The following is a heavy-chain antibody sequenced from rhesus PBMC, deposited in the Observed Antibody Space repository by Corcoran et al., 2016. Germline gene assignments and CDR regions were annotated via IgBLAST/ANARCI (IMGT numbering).Heavy chain of an antibody. D-gene: IGHD5-12*01. CDR3: AREVRYRDPGDAFDF. V-gene: IGHV4-122*02. CDR1: GGSISSSYYS. CDR2: ISYSGST. Sequence: QVQLQESGPGLVKPSETLSLTCAVSGGSISSSYYSWSWIRQAQGQGLEWIGYISYSGSTSYKPPLKSRVTISRDTSKNQFSLKLSSVTAADTAVYYCAREVRYRDPGDAFDFWGQGLRVTVSS. J-gene: IGHJ3*01.